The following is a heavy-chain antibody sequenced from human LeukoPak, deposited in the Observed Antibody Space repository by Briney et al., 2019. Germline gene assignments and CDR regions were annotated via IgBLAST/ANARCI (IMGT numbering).Heavy chain of an antibody. J-gene: IGHJ4*02. Sequence: SVTLSLTCTVSGGSIRSSSYYWGWIRQPPGKGLEWIGSIYYSGSTYYNASLKSRGTISVDTSKSQFSLKLNSVTAADTAVYFCTRQVVAVAGTGYFDYWGQGTLVTVSS. CDR3: TRQVVAVAGTGYFDY. V-gene: IGHV4-39*01. CDR1: GGSIRSSSYY. D-gene: IGHD6-19*01. CDR2: IYYSGST.